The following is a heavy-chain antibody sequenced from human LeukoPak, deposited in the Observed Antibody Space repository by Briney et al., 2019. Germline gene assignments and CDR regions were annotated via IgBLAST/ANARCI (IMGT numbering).Heavy chain of an antibody. V-gene: IGHV4-4*02. D-gene: IGHD2-2*01. Sequence: SETLSLTCAVSGGSISSSNWWSWVRQPPGKGLEWIGEIYHSGSTNYNPSLKSRVTISVDKSKNQFSPKLSSVTAADTAVYYCARDCSSTSCYAGDAFDIWGQGTMVTVSS. J-gene: IGHJ3*02. CDR3: ARDCSSTSCYAGDAFDI. CDR2: IYHSGST. CDR1: GGSISSSNW.